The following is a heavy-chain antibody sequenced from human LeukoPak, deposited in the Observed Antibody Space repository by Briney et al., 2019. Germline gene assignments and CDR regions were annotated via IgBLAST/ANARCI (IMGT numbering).Heavy chain of an antibody. D-gene: IGHD6-13*01. J-gene: IGHJ3*01. V-gene: IGHV4-39*07. Sequence: SETLSLTCTVSGGSVSSSSYYWGWIRQPPGKGLEWIGSIYYSGSTYYNPSLKSRVTISVDTSKNQFSLKLSSVTAADTAVYYCARVDSSSWGQGTMVTVSS. CDR2: IYYSGST. CDR1: GGSVSSSSYY. CDR3: ARVDSSS.